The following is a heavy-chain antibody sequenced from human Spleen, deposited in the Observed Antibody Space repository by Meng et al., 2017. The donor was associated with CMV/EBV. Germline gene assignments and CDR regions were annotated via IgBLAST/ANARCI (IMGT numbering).Heavy chain of an antibody. CDR3: ASTYSSSAVGYYYGMDV. Sequence: GESLKISCAVSGFIFSSRWMHWVRLAPGKGPVWVSRISGDGSSISYADSVKGRFTISRDNAKNSLYLQMNSLRAEDTAVYYCASTYSSSAVGYYYGMDVWGQGTTVTVSS. J-gene: IGHJ6*02. V-gene: IGHV3-74*01. CDR1: GFIFSSRW. CDR2: ISGDGSSI. D-gene: IGHD6-13*01.